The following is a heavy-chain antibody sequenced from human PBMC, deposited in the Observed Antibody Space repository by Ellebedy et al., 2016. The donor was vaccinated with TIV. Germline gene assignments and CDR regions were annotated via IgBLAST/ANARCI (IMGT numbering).Heavy chain of an antibody. CDR1: GYTFTKHW. Sequence: GESLKISCKASGYTFTKHWIGWVRQMPGKGLEWMGNIYPGDSDTRYSPSFQGQVTISADKSISTAYLQWSSLKASDTAIYYCAREEESGSSWFAYWGRGTLVTVSS. CDR3: AREEESGSSWFAY. J-gene: IGHJ4*02. V-gene: IGHV5-51*01. D-gene: IGHD6-13*01. CDR2: IYPGDSDT.